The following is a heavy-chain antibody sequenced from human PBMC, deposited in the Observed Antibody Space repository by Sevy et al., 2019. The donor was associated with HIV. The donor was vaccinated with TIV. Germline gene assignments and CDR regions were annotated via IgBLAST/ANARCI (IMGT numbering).Heavy chain of an antibody. J-gene: IGHJ6*02. CDR3: ARGEYYGSGSYYHYYYGMDV. CDR1: GFTFSSYS. Sequence: GGSLRLSCAASGFTFSSYSMNWVRQAPGKGLEWVSSISSSSSYIYYADSVKGRFTISRDNAKNSLYLQMNSLRAEDTAVYYCARGEYYGSGSYYHYYYGMDVWGQGTMVTVSS. CDR2: ISSSSSYI. V-gene: IGHV3-21*01. D-gene: IGHD3-10*01.